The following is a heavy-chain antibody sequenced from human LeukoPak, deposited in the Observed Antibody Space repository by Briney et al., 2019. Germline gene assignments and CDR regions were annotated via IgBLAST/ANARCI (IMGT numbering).Heavy chain of an antibody. CDR3: ARGSYVLRYFDWSQNFDY. CDR1: GGSFSGYY. J-gene: IGHJ4*02. Sequence: PSETLSLTCAVYGGSFSGYYWSWIRQPPGKGLEWIGEINHSGSTNYNPSLKSRVTISVDTSKNQFSLKLSSVTAADTAVYYCARGSYVLRYFDWSQNFDYWGQGTLVTVSS. D-gene: IGHD3-9*01. CDR2: INHSGST. V-gene: IGHV4-34*01.